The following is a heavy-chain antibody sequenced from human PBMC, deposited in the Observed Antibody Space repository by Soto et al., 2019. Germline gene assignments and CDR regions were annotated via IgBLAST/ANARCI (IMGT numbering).Heavy chain of an antibody. Sequence: EVHLVESGGGLVQPGGSLRLSCAASGFTFSSYWMSWVRQAPGKGLERVANIKQAGSEKYYVDSVKGRFTISRDNAKNPLYLQMNSLRAEDTAVYYCARGTYYYGSGSFGVDYWGQGTLVTVSS. J-gene: IGHJ4*02. CDR3: ARGTYYYGSGSFGVDY. CDR1: GFTFSSYW. D-gene: IGHD3-10*01. CDR2: IKQAGSEK. V-gene: IGHV3-7*01.